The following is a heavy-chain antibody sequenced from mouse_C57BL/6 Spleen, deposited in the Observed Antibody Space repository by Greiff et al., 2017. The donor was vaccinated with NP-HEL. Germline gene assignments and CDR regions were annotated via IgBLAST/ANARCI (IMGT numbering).Heavy chain of an antibody. J-gene: IGHJ3*01. CDR2: IYPGDGDT. V-gene: IGHV1-82*01. CDR3: ARGGYDGFFAY. D-gene: IGHD2-2*01. Sequence: VQLQQSGPELVKPGASVKISCKASGYAFSSSWMNWVKQRPGKGLEWIGRIYPGDGDTNYNGKFKGKATLTADKSSSTAYMQLSSLTSEDSAVYCCARGGYDGFFAYWGQGTLVTVSA. CDR1: GYAFSSSW.